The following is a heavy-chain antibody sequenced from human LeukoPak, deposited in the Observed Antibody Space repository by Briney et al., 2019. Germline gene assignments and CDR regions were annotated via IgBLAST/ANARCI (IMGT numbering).Heavy chain of an antibody. D-gene: IGHD3-22*01. V-gene: IGHV1-24*01. J-gene: IGHJ4*02. CDR1: GYTLTELS. Sequence: ASVKVSCKVPGYTLTELSMHWVRQAPGKGLEWMGGFDPEDGETIYAQKFQGRVTMTTDTSTSTAYMELRSLRSDDTAVYYCARGGTMIPYDYWGQGTLVTVSS. CDR2: FDPEDGET. CDR3: ARGGTMIPYDY.